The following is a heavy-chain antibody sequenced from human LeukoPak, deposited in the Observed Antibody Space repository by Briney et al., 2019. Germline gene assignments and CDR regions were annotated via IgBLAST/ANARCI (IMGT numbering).Heavy chain of an antibody. J-gene: IGHJ4*02. V-gene: IGHV3-48*03. CDR3: ALLGGTATVVDC. D-gene: IGHD4-11*01. CDR1: GLTFTSHE. Sequence: GGSLRLSCAASGLTFTSHEMNWVRQAPGRGLEWISYISSSGSTTYYADSVKGRFTISRDNAKNSLYLQMNSLRAEDTAVYYCALLGGTATVVDCWGQGTLVTVSS. CDR2: ISSSGSTT.